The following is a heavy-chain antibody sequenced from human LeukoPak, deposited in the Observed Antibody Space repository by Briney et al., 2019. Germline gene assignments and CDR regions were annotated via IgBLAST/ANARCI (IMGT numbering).Heavy chain of an antibody. CDR2: IYTSGST. CDR1: GGSISSGSYY. J-gene: IGHJ4*02. V-gene: IGHV4-61*02. Sequence: SETLSLTCTVSGGSISSGSYYWSWIRQPAGKGLEWIGRIYTSGSTNYNPSLKSRVTISVDTSKNQFSLKLSSVTAADTAVYYCASYSNRMGGRFDYWGQGTLVTVSS. D-gene: IGHD4-11*01. CDR3: ASYSNRMGGRFDY.